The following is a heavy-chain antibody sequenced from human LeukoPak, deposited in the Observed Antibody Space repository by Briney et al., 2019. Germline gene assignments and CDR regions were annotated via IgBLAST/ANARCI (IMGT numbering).Heavy chain of an antibody. CDR3: ARRLLWFGESRPYYYYGMDV. CDR2: INPNSGDT. Sequence: ASVKVSCKASGYTFTGYHMHWVRQAPGQGLEWMGRINPNSGDTNYAQKFQGRVTMTRDTSISTAYMELSRLRSDDTAVYYCARRLLWFGESRPYYYYGMDVWGQGTTVTVSS. J-gene: IGHJ6*02. D-gene: IGHD3-10*01. V-gene: IGHV1-2*06. CDR1: GYTFTGYH.